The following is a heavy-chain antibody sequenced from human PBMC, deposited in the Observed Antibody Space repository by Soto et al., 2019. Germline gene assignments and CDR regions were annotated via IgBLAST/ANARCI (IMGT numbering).Heavy chain of an antibody. CDR1: GLTFSGHW. CDR2: IKPDGSET. V-gene: IGHV3-7*03. CDR3: TSRPSGMTYHAVFDF. J-gene: IGHJ4*02. Sequence: GSLRLSCAASGLTFSGHWMTWVRQTPGGGLQWVAAIKPDGSETFYVDSVKGRFTISRDNARNSLFLQMDSLRAEDTAVYYCTSRPSGMTYHAVFDFWGQGTLVTVSS. D-gene: IGHD2-21*02.